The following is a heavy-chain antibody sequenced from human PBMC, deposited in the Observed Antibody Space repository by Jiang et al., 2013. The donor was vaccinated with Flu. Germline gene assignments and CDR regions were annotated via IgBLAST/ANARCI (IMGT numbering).Heavy chain of an antibody. V-gene: IGHV1-46*01. D-gene: IGHD3-10*01. J-gene: IGHJ4*02. CDR1: GYTFTTSF. Sequence: QLVESGAEVRKPGASVKTSCKASGYTFTTSFIHWVRQAPGQGFEWMGKINPSTGFTLYTQNLQDRLTVTRDTSTGTVYMDLNNLRADDTAVYYCARGSRDGSGFDYWGQGALLTV. CDR3: ARGSRDGSGFDY. CDR2: INPSTGFT.